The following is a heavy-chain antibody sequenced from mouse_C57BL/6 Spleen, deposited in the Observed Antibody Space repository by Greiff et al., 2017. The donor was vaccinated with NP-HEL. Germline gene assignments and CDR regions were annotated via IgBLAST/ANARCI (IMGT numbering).Heavy chain of an antibody. CDR1: GYTFTSYW. J-gene: IGHJ3*01. V-gene: IGHV1-55*01. CDR3: ARWDYGSSYGGFAY. D-gene: IGHD1-1*01. CDR2: IYPGSGST. Sequence: QVQLKQPGAELVKPGASVKMSCKASGYTFTSYWITWVKQRPGQGLEWIGDIYPGSGSTNYNEKFKSKATLTVDTSSSTAYMQLSSLTSEDSAVYYCARWDYGSSYGGFAYWGQGTLVTVSA.